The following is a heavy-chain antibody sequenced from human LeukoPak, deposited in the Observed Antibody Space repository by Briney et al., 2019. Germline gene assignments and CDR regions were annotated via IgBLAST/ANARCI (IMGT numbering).Heavy chain of an antibody. CDR3: ARTLYSSSSAYFDY. CDR1: GGSMSSYY. Sequence: SETLSLTCTVSGGSMSSYYWSWIRQPPGKGLEWIGYIYYSRTTNYNPSLQSRVTISVDMSRNQFSLKLTSVTAADTAVYYCARTLYSSSSAYFDYWGLGTLVSVSA. J-gene: IGHJ4*02. CDR2: IYYSRTT. V-gene: IGHV4-59*01. D-gene: IGHD6-13*01.